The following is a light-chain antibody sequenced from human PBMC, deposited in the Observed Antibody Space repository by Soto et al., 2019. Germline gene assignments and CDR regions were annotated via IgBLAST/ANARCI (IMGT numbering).Light chain of an antibody. V-gene: IGKV1-5*03. Sequence: DIQMTQSPSSLSASVGDRVTITCRASQTISSRLAWYQQKPGQAPKLLIYKATNLQTGVASRFSGSGSGTEFSLTISSLQPDDFAVYYCQQYNEFQYTFCQGTRLDI. CDR1: QTISSR. CDR2: KAT. J-gene: IGKJ2*01. CDR3: QQYNEFQYT.